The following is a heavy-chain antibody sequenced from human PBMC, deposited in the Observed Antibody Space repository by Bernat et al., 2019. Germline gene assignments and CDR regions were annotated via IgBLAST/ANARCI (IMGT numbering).Heavy chain of an antibody. D-gene: IGHD6-13*01. CDR1: GFTFSSYS. CDR2: ISSSSSYI. J-gene: IGHJ5*02. Sequence: EVQLVESGGGLVKPGGSLRLSCAASGFTFSSYSMNWVRQATGKGLEWVSSISSSSSYIYYADSVKGRFTISRDNAKNSLYLQMNSLRAEDTAVYYCARAGSWYSSPQGSWFDPWGQGTLVTVSS. CDR3: ARAGSWYSSPQGSWFDP. V-gene: IGHV3-21*01.